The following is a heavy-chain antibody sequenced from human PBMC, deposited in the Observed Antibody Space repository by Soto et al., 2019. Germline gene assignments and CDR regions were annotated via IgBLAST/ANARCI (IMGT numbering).Heavy chain of an antibody. Sequence: SETLSLTCTVSGGSISIYYWSWIRQPPGKGLEWIGYIYYSGSTNYNPSLKSRVTISVDTSKNQFSLKLSSVTAADTAVYYCARASGYCSGGSCPVGWFDPWGQGTLVTVSS. CDR2: IYYSGST. CDR3: ARASGYCSGGSCPVGWFDP. CDR1: GGSISIYY. J-gene: IGHJ5*02. V-gene: IGHV4-59*12. D-gene: IGHD2-15*01.